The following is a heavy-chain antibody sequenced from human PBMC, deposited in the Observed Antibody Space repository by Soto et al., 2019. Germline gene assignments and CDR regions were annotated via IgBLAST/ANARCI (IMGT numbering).Heavy chain of an antibody. V-gene: IGHV1-69*13. Sequence: SVKVSCKASGGTFSSYALSWVRQATGQGLEWMGGIIPIFGTANYAQKFQGRVTITADESTNTAYMELSSLRSEDTAVYYCARGRFSQGLVSVFDYWGQGTLVTVSS. D-gene: IGHD6-19*01. J-gene: IGHJ4*02. CDR2: IIPIFGTA. CDR3: ARGRFSQGLVSVFDY. CDR1: GGTFSSYA.